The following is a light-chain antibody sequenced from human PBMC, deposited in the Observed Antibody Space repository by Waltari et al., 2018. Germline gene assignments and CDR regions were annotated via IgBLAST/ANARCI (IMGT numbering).Light chain of an antibody. Sequence: EIVLTQSPGTLSLSPGERATLSCGASQSVSSNYFAWYQQKPGLAPRLLIYDASSRATGIPDRFSGGGAGTDFTLTINRLEPEDFAVYYCQQYGSPPVTFGQGTKVEIK. CDR1: QSVSSNY. V-gene: IGKV3D-20*01. CDR3: QQYGSPPVT. CDR2: DAS. J-gene: IGKJ1*01.